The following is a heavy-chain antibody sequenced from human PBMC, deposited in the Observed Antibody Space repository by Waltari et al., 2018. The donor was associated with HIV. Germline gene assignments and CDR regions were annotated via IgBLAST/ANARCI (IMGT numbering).Heavy chain of an antibody. V-gene: IGHV1-18*01. CDR2: ISGYNGDT. D-gene: IGHD3-22*01. CDR3: ARDHYYGSSGYYSDY. Sequence: QVHLVQSGAELREPGASVTVSCKASGYNFTNYGIRWVRQAPGQGLEWMGWISGYNGDTKYAQKVRGRVTMTTDTSTSTAYLEMGSLRFDDTAVYYCARDHYYGSSGYYSDYWGQGTLVTVSS. CDR1: GYNFTNYG. J-gene: IGHJ4*02.